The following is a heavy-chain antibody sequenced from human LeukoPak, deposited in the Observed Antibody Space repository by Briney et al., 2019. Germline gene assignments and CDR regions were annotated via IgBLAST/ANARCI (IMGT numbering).Heavy chain of an antibody. CDR1: GSSFTSYW. Sequence: GESLKVSCKGSGSSFTSYWIGGVRQMPGKGLEWMGIIYPGDSDARYSPSFQGQVTMSADKSISTVYLQWSSLKASDTATYYSARHDTVTSTDCWGQGTLVTVSS. D-gene: IGHD4-17*01. CDR3: ARHDTVTSTDC. CDR2: IYPGDSDA. J-gene: IGHJ4*02. V-gene: IGHV5-51*01.